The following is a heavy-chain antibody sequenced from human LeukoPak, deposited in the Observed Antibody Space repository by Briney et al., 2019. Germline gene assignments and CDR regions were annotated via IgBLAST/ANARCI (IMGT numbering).Heavy chain of an antibody. CDR3: ARERDLTGDRLDY. CDR2: ISTASSYR. D-gene: IGHD7-27*01. Sequence: PGGSLRLSCVASGFTFSSNKMDWVRQPPGKGLEWVSSISTASSYRYYAKSVRGRFTISRDNTKNSLYLQMNSLRAEDTAIYYCARERDLTGDRLDYWGQGTLVTVSS. CDR1: GFTFSSNK. V-gene: IGHV3-21*01. J-gene: IGHJ4*02.